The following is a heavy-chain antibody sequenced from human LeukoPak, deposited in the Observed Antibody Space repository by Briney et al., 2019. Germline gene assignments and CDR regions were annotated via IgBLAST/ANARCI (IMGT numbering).Heavy chain of an antibody. CDR1: GFTFSAHT. Sequence: GGSLRLSCAASGFTFSAHTMSWVRQAPGKGLEWVSSISPSSTNISQPASMKGRFTISRDNAKNSLFLQIHSLRVEDTAVYYCAREGWYVFYFDPWGQGTPVTVSS. D-gene: IGHD6-13*01. CDR2: ISPSSTNI. J-gene: IGHJ5*01. V-gene: IGHV3-21*06. CDR3: AREGWYVFYFDP.